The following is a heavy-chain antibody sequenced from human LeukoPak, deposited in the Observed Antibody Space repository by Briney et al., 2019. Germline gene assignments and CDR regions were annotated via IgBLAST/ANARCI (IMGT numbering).Heavy chain of an antibody. Sequence: ASVKVSCKASGGTFSSYGISWVRQAPGQGLEWMGWISAYNGNTNYAQKLQGRVTMTTDTSTSTAYMELRSLRSDDTAVYYCARVTGAYDILTATEYWGQGTLVTVSS. CDR2: ISAYNGNT. V-gene: IGHV1-18*01. D-gene: IGHD3-9*01. CDR3: ARVTGAYDILTATEY. CDR1: GGTFSSYG. J-gene: IGHJ4*02.